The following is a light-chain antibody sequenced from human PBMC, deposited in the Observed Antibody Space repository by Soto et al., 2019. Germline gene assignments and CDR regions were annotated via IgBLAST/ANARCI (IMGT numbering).Light chain of an antibody. Sequence: QSALTQPRSVSGSPGQSVTISCTGSSSDVGGYNYVSWYQQQPGKAPKLMIYDVSIRPSGVSDRFSGSKSGNTASLTISVLQAEDDADYYCCSYAGTYRLFVFGTGTKVTVL. CDR1: SSDVGGYNY. CDR2: DVS. V-gene: IGLV2-11*01. CDR3: CSYAGTYRLFV. J-gene: IGLJ1*01.